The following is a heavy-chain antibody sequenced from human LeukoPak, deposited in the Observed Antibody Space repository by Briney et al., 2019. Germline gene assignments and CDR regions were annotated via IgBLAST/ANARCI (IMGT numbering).Heavy chain of an antibody. V-gene: IGHV4-59*08. Sequence: SEALSLTCTVSGGSISSYYWSWIRQPPGKGLEWIGYIYYSGSTNYNPSLKSRVTISVDTSKNQFSLKLSSVTAADTAVYYCASGYSGYEPFFDYWGQGTLVTVSS. J-gene: IGHJ4*02. CDR3: ASGYSGYEPFFDY. CDR2: IYYSGST. D-gene: IGHD5-12*01. CDR1: GGSISSYY.